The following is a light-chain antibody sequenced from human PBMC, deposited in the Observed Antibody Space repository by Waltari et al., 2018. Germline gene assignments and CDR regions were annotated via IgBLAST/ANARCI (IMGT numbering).Light chain of an antibody. V-gene: IGLV3-1*01. CDR1: KLGNKY. CDR3: QAWDSSSVV. Sequence: SYDLTQPPSVSVSPGQTATISCSGNKLGNKYSSWYQQRPGQSPVLVIYQDTKRPSGIPERFSGSNSGNTATLTISGTQAVDEADYYCQAWDSSSVVFGGGTKLTVL. CDR2: QDT. J-gene: IGLJ3*02.